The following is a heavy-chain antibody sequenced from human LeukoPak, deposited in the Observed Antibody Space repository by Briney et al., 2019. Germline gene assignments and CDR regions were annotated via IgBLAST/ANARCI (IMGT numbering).Heavy chain of an antibody. D-gene: IGHD4-17*01. CDR2: FYYSGST. J-gene: IGHJ4*02. V-gene: IGHV4-39*01. CDR1: GLPMRISSDK. Sequence: ETVSLLCTLCGLPMRISSDKGRRSRQPRGKGREWNGTFYYSGSTFDNPSRKGRVTRTVDKSNKQFSLKLSSVTAAETAVYDCARLGPSGSGDYWGNKVKYFDYWGQGTLVTVSS. CDR3: ARLGPSGSGDYWGNKVKYFDY.